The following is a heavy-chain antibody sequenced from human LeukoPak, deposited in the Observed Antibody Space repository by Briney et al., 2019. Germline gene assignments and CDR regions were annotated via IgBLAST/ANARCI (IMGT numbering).Heavy chain of an antibody. J-gene: IGHJ4*02. CDR2: ISSSSSYI. V-gene: IGHV3-21*01. CDR1: GFTFSSYA. CDR3: ARVFYGDSYYFDY. Sequence: PGGSLRLSCAASGFTFSSYAMSWVRQAPGKGLEWVSSISSSSSYIYYADSVKGRFTISRDNAKNSLYLQMNSLRAEDTAVYYCARVFYGDSYYFDYWGQGTLVTVSS. D-gene: IGHD3-10*01.